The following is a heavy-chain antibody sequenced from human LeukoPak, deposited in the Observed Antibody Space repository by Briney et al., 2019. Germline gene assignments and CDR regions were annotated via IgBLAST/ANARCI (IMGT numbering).Heavy chain of an antibody. J-gene: IGHJ4*02. D-gene: IGHD6-13*01. CDR3: ASPTSGYSSSWWVDY. CDR1: GGTFSSYA. V-gene: IGHV1-69*04. Sequence: ASVKVSCKASGGTFSSYAISWVRQAPGQGLEWMGRIIPILGIANYAQKFQGRVTITADKSTSTAYMELSSLRSDDTAVYYCASPTSGYSSSWWVDYWGQGTLVTVSS. CDR2: IIPILGIA.